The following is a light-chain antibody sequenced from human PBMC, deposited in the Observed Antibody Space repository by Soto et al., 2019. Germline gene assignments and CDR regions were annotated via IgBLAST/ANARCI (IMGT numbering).Light chain of an antibody. J-gene: IGKJ1*01. CDR3: QQSFSIPWT. Sequence: DIQMTQSPSSLSASVGDRVTITCPASQSISIYFNWYQQKPGRAPKLLIYGASSLQSGAPSRFSGSASGTDVTLTIISLQPEDFATYHCQQSFSIPWTFGQGTKVEIK. CDR2: GAS. V-gene: IGKV1-39*01. CDR1: QSISIY.